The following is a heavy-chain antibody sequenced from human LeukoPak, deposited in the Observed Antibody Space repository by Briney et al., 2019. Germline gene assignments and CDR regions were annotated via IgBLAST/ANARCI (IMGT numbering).Heavy chain of an antibody. CDR1: GFTLSSYA. CDR3: AKVSVTTLGGIDY. D-gene: IGHD3-16*01. CDR2: ISGSGGST. Sequence: GGSLRLSCAASGFTLSSYAMSWVRQAPGQGLEWVSCISGSGGSTHYADSVKGRFTISRDNSKNALYLQMNSLLAEDTAVYYCAKVSVTTLGGIDYWGQGTLVTVSS. V-gene: IGHV3-23*01. J-gene: IGHJ4*02.